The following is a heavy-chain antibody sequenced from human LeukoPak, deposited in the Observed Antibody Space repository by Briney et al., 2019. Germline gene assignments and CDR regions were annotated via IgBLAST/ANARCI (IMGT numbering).Heavy chain of an antibody. J-gene: IGHJ4*02. CDR3: ARESRRAITMVRGVSNYFDY. CDR2: IYYSGST. Sequence: SETLSLTCTVSGGSISSSSYYWGWIRQPPGKGLEWIGSIYYSGSTYYNPSLKSRVTISVDTSKNQFSLKLSSVTAADTAVYYCARESRRAITMVRGVSNYFDYWGQGTLVTVSS. CDR1: GGSISSSSYY. D-gene: IGHD3-10*01. V-gene: IGHV4-39*07.